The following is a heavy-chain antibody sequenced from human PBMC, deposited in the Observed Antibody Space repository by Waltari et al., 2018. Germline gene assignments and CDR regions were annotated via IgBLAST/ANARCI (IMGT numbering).Heavy chain of an antibody. CDR2: SYYSGST. J-gene: IGHJ6*02. V-gene: IGHV4-59*01. CDR3: ARDRRWSWGYYYGMDV. CDR1: CGSISSYY. Sequence: QVQLPESGPGLVKPSETLSLTCTVSCGSISSYYWSWIRQPPGKGLELIGYSYYSGSTNYNPSVKSRVTISVDTSKNQFSLKLSSVTAADTAVYYCARDRRWSWGYYYGMDVWGQGTTVTVSS. D-gene: IGHD2-15*01.